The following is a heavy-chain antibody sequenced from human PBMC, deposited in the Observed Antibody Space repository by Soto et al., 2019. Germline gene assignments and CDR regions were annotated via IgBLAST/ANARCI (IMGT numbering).Heavy chain of an antibody. Sequence: SETLSLTSAVYGGSFSGYYWSWIRQPPGKGLEWTGEINHSGSTNYNPSLRSRVTISVDTSKNQFSLKLSSVTAADTAVYYCARGREAAARLDYWGQGTLVTVSS. CDR2: INHSGST. J-gene: IGHJ4*02. D-gene: IGHD2-2*01. V-gene: IGHV4-34*01. CDR3: ARGREAAARLDY. CDR1: GGSFSGYY.